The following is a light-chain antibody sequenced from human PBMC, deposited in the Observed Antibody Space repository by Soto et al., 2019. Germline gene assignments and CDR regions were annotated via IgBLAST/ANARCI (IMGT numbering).Light chain of an antibody. CDR2: EVN. V-gene: IGLV2-14*03. CDR1: SNDVGGYKY. Sequence: QSVLTQPASVSGAPGQSITISCTGTSNDVGGYKYVSWYQQRPGTAPKLIMFEVNNRPSGVSDRFSGSRSANTASLTISGLQAQDEADYFCSSHGGGNNWGVFGGGTKLTVL. CDR3: SSHGGGNNWGV. J-gene: IGLJ3*02.